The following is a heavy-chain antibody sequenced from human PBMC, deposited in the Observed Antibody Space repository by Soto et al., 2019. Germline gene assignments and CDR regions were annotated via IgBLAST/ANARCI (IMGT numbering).Heavy chain of an antibody. J-gene: IGHJ4*02. Sequence: GGSLRLSCPASGFTFTNYWMHWVRQVPGKGLVWVSRINNDGSGTSYADSVKGRFTISRDNAKNTLFLQMNRLRADDTAVYYCAKGSASGSPYYFDFWGQGTLVTVSS. D-gene: IGHD6-25*01. CDR2: INNDGSGT. CDR3: AKGSASGSPYYFDF. V-gene: IGHV3-74*01. CDR1: GFTFTNYW.